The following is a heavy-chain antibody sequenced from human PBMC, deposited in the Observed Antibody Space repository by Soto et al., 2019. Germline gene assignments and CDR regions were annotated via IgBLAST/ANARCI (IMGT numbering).Heavy chain of an antibody. CDR3: ARDQGTMVRGVAAFDI. J-gene: IGHJ3*02. CDR1: GYTFTSYY. CDR2: INPSGGST. Sequence: ASVKVSCKASGYTFTSYYMHWVRQAPGQGLEWMGIINPSGGSTSYAQKFQGRVTMTRDTSTSTVYMELSSLRSEDTAVYYCARDQGTMVRGVAAFDIWGQGTMVTVSS. D-gene: IGHD3-10*01. V-gene: IGHV1-46*01.